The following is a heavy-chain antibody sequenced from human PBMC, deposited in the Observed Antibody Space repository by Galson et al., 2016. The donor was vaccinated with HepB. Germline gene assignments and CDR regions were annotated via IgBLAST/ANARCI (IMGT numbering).Heavy chain of an antibody. CDR2: ITWNGGSI. J-gene: IGHJ4*02. V-gene: IGHV3-9*01. Sequence: SLRLSCATSGFNFEEYAMHWVRQAPGRGLEWVSGITWNGGSIAYADSVRGRFVISRDNAKNSLYLHMNSVRPEDTALYYCAKDGPPERCTIFGVVGYYFDYWGQGTLVTVPS. CDR1: GFNFEEYA. CDR3: AKDGPPERCTIFGVVGYYFDY. D-gene: IGHD3-3*01.